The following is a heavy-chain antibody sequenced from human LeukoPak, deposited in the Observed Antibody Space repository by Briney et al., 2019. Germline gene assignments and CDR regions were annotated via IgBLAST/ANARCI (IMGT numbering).Heavy chain of an antibody. Sequence: ASVKVSCKASGYTFTSYDINWVRQAPGQGLEWMGWINPNSGGTNYAQKFQGRVTMTRDTSISTAYMELSRLRSEDTAVYYCARGQGIAVTFSAFDIWGQGTMVTVSS. CDR3: ARGQGIAVTFSAFDI. J-gene: IGHJ3*02. CDR1: GYTFTSYD. CDR2: INPNSGGT. V-gene: IGHV1-2*02. D-gene: IGHD6-19*01.